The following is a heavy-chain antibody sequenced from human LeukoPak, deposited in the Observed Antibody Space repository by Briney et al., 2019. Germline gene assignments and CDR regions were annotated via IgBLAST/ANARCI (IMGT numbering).Heavy chain of an antibody. J-gene: IGHJ6*03. CDR1: GDSITYFY. V-gene: IGHV4-4*07. CDR3: AADYARGYYYMDV. Sequence: SETLSLTCSVSGDSITYFYWSWIRQAAGKGLEWIGRVSSSGSTDYNASLKSRVTMSVDTSKNQLSLKMISVTAADTAVYYCAADYARGYYYMDVWGKGTTVTVSS. D-gene: IGHD4-17*01. CDR2: VSSSGST.